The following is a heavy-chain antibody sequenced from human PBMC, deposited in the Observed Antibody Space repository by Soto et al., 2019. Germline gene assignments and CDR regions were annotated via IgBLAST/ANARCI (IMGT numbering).Heavy chain of an antibody. CDR1: GGTFSSYA. J-gene: IGHJ6*02. CDR2: IIPIFGTA. V-gene: IGHV1-69*13. Sequence: ASVKVSCKASGGTFSSYAISWVRQAPGQGLEWMGGIIPIFGTANYAQKFQGRVTITADESTSTAYMELSSLRSEDTAVYYCATSDVPPYSNHYYYYGMDVWGQGTTVTVSS. D-gene: IGHD4-4*01. CDR3: ATSDVPPYSNHYYYYGMDV.